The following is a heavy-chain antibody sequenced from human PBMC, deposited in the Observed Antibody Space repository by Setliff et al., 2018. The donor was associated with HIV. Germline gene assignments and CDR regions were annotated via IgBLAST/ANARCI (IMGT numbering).Heavy chain of an antibody. CDR3: ARFTVVVFGAGEPSWFDP. J-gene: IGHJ5*02. V-gene: IGHV4-30-4*08. D-gene: IGHD2-15*01. Sequence: SETLSLTCTVSGDSIISGDYYWSWIRQSPGKGLEWIGHIHYKGNIDYNASLKSRLAISSDTSKNQFSLNLSSVIAADTAIYFCARFTVVVFGAGEPSWFDPWGQGILDTVSS. CDR2: IHYKGNI. CDR1: GDSIISGDYY.